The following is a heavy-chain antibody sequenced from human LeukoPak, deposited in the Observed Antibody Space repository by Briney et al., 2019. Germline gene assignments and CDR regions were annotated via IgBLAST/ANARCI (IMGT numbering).Heavy chain of an antibody. D-gene: IGHD1-26*01. CDR3: ARDQKGGSYYNYFDY. J-gene: IGHJ4*02. V-gene: IGHV1-46*01. CDR1: GYTFTSYY. Sequence: ASVKISCKASGYTFTSYYMHWVRQAPGQGLEWMGIINPSGGSTSYAQKFQGRVTMTRDTSTSTVYMELSSLRSEDTAVYYCARDQKGGSYYNYFDYWGQGTLVTVSS. CDR2: INPSGGST.